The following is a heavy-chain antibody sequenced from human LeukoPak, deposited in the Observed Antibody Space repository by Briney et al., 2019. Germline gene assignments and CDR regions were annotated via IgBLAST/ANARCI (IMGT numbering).Heavy chain of an antibody. CDR1: GYTFTSYD. D-gene: IGHD3-10*01. J-gene: IGHJ6*03. Sequence: ASVKVSCKASGYTFTSYDINWVRQATGQGLEWMGWMNPNSGNTGYAQKFQGRVTMTRNTSISTAYMELSSLKSEDTAVYYCARRGFGELLIYYYYMDVWDKGTTVTVSS. CDR2: MNPNSGNT. V-gene: IGHV1-8*01. CDR3: ARRGFGELLIYYYYMDV.